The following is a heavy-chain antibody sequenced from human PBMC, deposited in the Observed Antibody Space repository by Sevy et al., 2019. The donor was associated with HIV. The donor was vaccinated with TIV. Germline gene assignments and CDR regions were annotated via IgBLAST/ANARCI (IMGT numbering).Heavy chain of an antibody. V-gene: IGHV3-13*01. CDR3: ARKSVSYSHFDY. CDR2: FGIAGDT. J-gene: IGHJ4*02. D-gene: IGHD1-26*01. Sequence: GGSLRLSCAASGFTFSYYDMHLVRQPTGKGLEWVSGFGIAGDTYYSDSVKGRFTISRENAKNSLYLQMNSLRAGDTAVYYCARKSVSYSHFDYWGQGTLVTVSS. CDR1: GFTFSYYD.